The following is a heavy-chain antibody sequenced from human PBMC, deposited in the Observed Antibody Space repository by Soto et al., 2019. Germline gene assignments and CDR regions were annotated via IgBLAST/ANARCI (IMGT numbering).Heavy chain of an antibody. CDR3: AKRAGYDVDY. J-gene: IGHJ4*02. CDR2: ISASGGET. D-gene: IGHD5-12*01. V-gene: IGHV3-23*01. CDR1: GFTFSSHS. Sequence: PVGSLMLSCAASGFTFSSHSMIWVRQAPGKGLEWVSSISASGGETYYTDSVKGRFTVSRDDSQNTLYLQMNSLRVEDTAVYYCAKRAGYDVDYWGQGSLVTVSS.